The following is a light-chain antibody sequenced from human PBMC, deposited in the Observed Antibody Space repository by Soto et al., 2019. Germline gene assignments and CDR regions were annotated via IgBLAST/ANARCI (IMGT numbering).Light chain of an antibody. J-gene: IGKJ1*01. Sequence: IQITQSPSSLPASVGDRVAITCRASQGIRNDLGWYQQKPGKAPKLLIYAASSLQSGVPSRFSGSGSGTDFTLTISSLQPEDFATYYCLQDYNYPRTFGQGIKVEI. CDR2: AAS. CDR1: QGIRND. CDR3: LQDYNYPRT. V-gene: IGKV1-6*01.